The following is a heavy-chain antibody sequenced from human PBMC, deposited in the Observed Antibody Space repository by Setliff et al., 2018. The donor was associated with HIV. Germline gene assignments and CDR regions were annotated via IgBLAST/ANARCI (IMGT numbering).Heavy chain of an antibody. CDR1: GYSFTSYW. Sequence: GESLKISCKGSGYSFTSYWIGWVRQMPGKGLEWMGIIYPGDSDTRYSPSFQGQVTISADKSISTAYLQWSSLKASDTAVYYCARDPNRIAVAGTFDYWGQGTLVTVSS. CDR3: ARDPNRIAVAGTFDY. CDR2: IYPGDSDT. V-gene: IGHV5-51*01. J-gene: IGHJ4*02. D-gene: IGHD6-19*01.